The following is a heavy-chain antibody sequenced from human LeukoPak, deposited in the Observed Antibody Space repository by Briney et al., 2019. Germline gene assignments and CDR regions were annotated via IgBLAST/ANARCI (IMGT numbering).Heavy chain of an antibody. Sequence: GGALRLSCAASGFTVSSNYMSWVRQAPGEGVEWGSVIYSGGSTYYADSVKGRFTISRDNSKNTLYLQMNSLRAEDTAVYYCAMSRGYSYGHYYYYGMDVWGQGTTVTVSS. CDR3: AMSRGYSYGHYYYYGMDV. V-gene: IGHV3-66*01. CDR2: IYSGGST. D-gene: IGHD5-18*01. CDR1: GFTVSSNY. J-gene: IGHJ6*02.